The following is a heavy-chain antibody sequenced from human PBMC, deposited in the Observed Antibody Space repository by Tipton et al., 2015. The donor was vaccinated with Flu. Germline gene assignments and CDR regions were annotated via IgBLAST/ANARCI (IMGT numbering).Heavy chain of an antibody. V-gene: IGHV4-31*03. J-gene: IGHJ4*02. Sequence: TLSLTCTVSGGSISSGGYYWSWIRQHPGKGLEWIGYIYYSGSTYYNPSLKSRVTISIDTSKNQFPLKLSSVTAADTAVYYCARALQNYFDYWGQGTLVTVSS. CDR3: ARALQNYFDY. CDR1: GGSISSGGYY. CDR2: IYYSGST.